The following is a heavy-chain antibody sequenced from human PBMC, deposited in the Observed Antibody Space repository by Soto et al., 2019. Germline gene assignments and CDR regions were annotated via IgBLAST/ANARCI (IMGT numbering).Heavy chain of an antibody. D-gene: IGHD5-18*01. V-gene: IGHV4-31*02. J-gene: IGHJ5*02. CDR1: GGSISSGGYY. CDR2: IYYSGST. Sequence: PSETLSLTCTVSGGSISSGGYYWSWIRQHPGKGLEWIGYIYYSGSTYYNPSLKSRVTISVDTSKNQFSLKLSSVTAADTAVYYCARGGYSYGYVIDPWCQGTLVTVSS. CDR3: ARGGYSYGYVIDP.